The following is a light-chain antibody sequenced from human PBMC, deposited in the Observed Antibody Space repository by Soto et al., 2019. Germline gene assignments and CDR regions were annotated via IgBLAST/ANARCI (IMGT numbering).Light chain of an antibody. J-gene: IGKJ1*01. Sequence: DIQTTQSPSTLSASVGDTVTITCRSSESIDNWLAWYQQKPGKAPKLLIFAASTLVRGVPSRFSGRGSGTEFTLTISSLQADDYATFYCQQYHTDWTFGQGTKVDIK. V-gene: IGKV1-5*01. CDR2: AAS. CDR3: QQYHTDWT. CDR1: ESIDNW.